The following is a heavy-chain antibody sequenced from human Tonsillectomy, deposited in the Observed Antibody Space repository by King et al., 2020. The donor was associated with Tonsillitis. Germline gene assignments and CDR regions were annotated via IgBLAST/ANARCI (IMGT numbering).Heavy chain of an antibody. CDR1: GGSISSYY. CDR3: ARPLTPYWYFDL. Sequence: QLQESGPGLVKPSETLSLTCTVSGGSISSYYWSWIRQPPGKGLEWIGCIYYSGSTNYNPSLKSRFTKSLDTSKDQFSLKLSSVTAADTAVYYCARPLTPYWYFDLWGRGTLVTVSS. J-gene: IGHJ2*01. CDR2: IYYSGST. V-gene: IGHV4-59*08.